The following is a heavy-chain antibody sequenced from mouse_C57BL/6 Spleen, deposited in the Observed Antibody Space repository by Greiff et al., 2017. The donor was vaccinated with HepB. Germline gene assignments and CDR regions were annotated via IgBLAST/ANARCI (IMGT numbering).Heavy chain of an antibody. CDR1: GYTFTSYW. J-gene: IGHJ4*01. V-gene: IGHV1-50*01. CDR2: IDPSDSYT. Sequence: QVQLQQPGAELVKPGASVKLSCKASGYTFTSYWMQWVKQRPGQGLEWIGEIDPSDSYTNYNQKFKGKATLTVDTSSSTAYMQLLSLTSEDSAVYYCAKRGVEVRHAMDYWGQGTSVTVSS. CDR3: AKRGVEVRHAMDY. D-gene: IGHD1-2*01.